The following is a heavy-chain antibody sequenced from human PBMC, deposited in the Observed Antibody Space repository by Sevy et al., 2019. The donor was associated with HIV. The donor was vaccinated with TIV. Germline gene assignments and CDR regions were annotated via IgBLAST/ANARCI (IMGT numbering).Heavy chain of an antibody. CDR3: ARDQTTVVTWNYYYYMDV. Sequence: SETLSLTCTVSGGSISSYYWNWIRQPPGKGLEWIGYIYYSGSTNYNPSLKSRVTISLDTSKNQFSLKLSSVTAADTAVYYCARDQTTVVTWNYYYYMDVWGKGTTVTVSS. CDR2: IYYSGST. J-gene: IGHJ6*03. V-gene: IGHV4-59*01. CDR1: GGSISSYY. D-gene: IGHD4-17*01.